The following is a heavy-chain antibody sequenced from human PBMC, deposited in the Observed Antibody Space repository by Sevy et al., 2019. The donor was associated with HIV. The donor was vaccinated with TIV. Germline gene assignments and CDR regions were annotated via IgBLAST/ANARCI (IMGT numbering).Heavy chain of an antibody. CDR3: ARLFWSGSVYLDY. D-gene: IGHD3-3*01. CDR1: GGSIKSGGYY. V-gene: IGHV4-31*03. Sequence: SETLSLTCTVSGGSIKSGGYYWTWIRQHPGEGLDWIGFIYYRGNTAYNASLKSRVTISIDTSQNQFSLKLSSVTAADTAVYYCARLFWSGSVYLDYWGQGALVTVSS. CDR2: IYYRGNT. J-gene: IGHJ4*02.